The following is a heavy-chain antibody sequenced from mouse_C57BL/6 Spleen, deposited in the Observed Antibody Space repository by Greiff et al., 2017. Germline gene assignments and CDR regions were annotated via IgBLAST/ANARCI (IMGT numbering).Heavy chain of an antibody. CDR1: GYTFTSYW. Sequence: QVQLQQPGAELVKPGASVKLSCKASGYTFTSYWMHWVKQRPGQGLEWIGMIHPNSGSTNYNEKFKSKATLTVDKSSSTDYMQLSSLTSEDSAVYYCARSDGGAFDYWGQGTTLTVSS. J-gene: IGHJ2*01. CDR2: IHPNSGST. V-gene: IGHV1-64*01. CDR3: ARSDGGAFDY.